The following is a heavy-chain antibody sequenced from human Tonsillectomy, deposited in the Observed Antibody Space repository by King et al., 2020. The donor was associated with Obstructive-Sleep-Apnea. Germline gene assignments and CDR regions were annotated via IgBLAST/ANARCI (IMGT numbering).Heavy chain of an antibody. J-gene: IGHJ4*02. V-gene: IGHV4-59*08. D-gene: IGHD1-1*01. CDR3: ARTGTTFFDY. Sequence: QLQESVPGLVKPSETLSLTCNVSGDSLSHFYWSWIRQPPGKGLEWVGYIHFLGRTNYNPAHNIRVTISVDTAKNEVSLRLKSVTAADTAVYYCARTGTTFFDYWGQGTLVTVSS. CDR2: IHFLGRT. CDR1: GDSLSHFY.